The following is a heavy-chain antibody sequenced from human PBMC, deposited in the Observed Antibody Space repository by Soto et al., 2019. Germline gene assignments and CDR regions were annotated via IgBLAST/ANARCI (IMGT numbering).Heavy chain of an antibody. CDR1: GFTFSTYW. CDR2: IKQDGREK. J-gene: IGHJ4*02. V-gene: IGHV3-7*05. CDR3: ASRYLEYCSSASCPAPYDY. D-gene: IGHD2-2*01. Sequence: EVQLVESGGGLVQPGGSLRLSCAASGFTFSTYWMSWVRQAPGKGLEWVANIKQDGREKYYVDSVKGRFTLSRDNIKKPLYLQRNRLRAEYTAVYYCASRYLEYCSSASCPAPYDYWGQGTLVTVSS.